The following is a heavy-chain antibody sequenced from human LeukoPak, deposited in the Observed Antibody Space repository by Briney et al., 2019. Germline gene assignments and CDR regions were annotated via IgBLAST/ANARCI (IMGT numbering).Heavy chain of an antibody. CDR2: ISSSSSSI. V-gene: IGHV3-21*01. CDR1: GFTVITYS. D-gene: IGHD3-10*01. CDR3: ARDLIWCDSGNYYYDLLDI. J-gene: IGHJ4*02. Sequence: AGGSLRLSCAASGFTVITYSMNWVRQAPGKGLGWVSSISSSSSSIYYADSVKGRFTISRDNAKNSVYLQMNSLRAEDTAVYYCARDLIWCDSGNYYYDLLDIWGQGTLVTVSA.